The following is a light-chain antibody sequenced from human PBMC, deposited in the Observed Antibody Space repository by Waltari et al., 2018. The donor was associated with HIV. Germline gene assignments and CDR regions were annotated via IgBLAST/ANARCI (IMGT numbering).Light chain of an antibody. CDR3: ESYTSTSVWV. V-gene: IGLV2-14*03. CDR2: DVS. CDR1: SSDVGGYNY. Sequence: QSALTQPASVSGSPGQSITISCTGSSSDVGGYNYVSWYQQHPGKAPRLMIYDVSSRPSGFSDLFSGAKSGDTASLTISGLQAEDEADYYCESYTSTSVWVFGGGTRLTVL. J-gene: IGLJ3*02.